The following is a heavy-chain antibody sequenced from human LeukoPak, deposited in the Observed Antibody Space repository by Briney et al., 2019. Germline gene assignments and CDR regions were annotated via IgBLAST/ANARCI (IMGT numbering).Heavy chain of an antibody. Sequence: GGSLRLPCAASGFTFSSYAMSWVRQAPGKGLEWVSSISGSGGSTYYADSVKGRFTISRDNSKNTLYLQMNSLRAEDTAVYYCAKAVNFGNLDYWGQGTLVTVSS. CDR2: ISGSGGST. CDR3: AKAVNFGNLDY. V-gene: IGHV3-23*01. CDR1: GFTFSSYA. J-gene: IGHJ4*02. D-gene: IGHD1-14*01.